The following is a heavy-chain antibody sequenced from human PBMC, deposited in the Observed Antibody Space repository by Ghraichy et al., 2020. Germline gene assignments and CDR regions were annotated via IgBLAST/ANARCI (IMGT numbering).Heavy chain of an antibody. V-gene: IGHV3-74*01. D-gene: IGHD6-13*01. Sequence: GGSLRLSCAASRFTFSSYWMHWVRQAPGKGLVWVSRINSDASSTSYADSVKGRFTISRDNAKNTLYLQMNSLRAEDTAVYYCARGPEWSSSWHDYWGQGTLVTVSS. J-gene: IGHJ4*02. CDR1: RFTFSSYW. CDR3: ARGPEWSSSWHDY. CDR2: INSDASST.